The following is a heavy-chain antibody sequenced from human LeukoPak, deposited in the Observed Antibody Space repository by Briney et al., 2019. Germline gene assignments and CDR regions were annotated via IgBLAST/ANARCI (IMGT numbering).Heavy chain of an antibody. Sequence: GGSLRLSCAASGFTFSSYAMSWVRQAPGKGLEWVSAISGGSGNTYYADSVKGRFTISRDNSRNTLSLQMNSLRAEDTAVYYCAKGSGYYGSGSYSLDYWGQGTLVTVSS. D-gene: IGHD3-10*01. CDR2: ISGGSGNT. V-gene: IGHV3-23*01. CDR3: AKGSGYYGSGSYSLDY. J-gene: IGHJ4*02. CDR1: GFTFSSYA.